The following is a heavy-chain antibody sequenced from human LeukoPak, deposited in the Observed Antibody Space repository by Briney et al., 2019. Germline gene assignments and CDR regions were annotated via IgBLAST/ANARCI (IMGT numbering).Heavy chain of an antibody. CDR3: ASSRTEYSSGPNHDY. CDR2: INHSGST. Sequence: PSETLSLTCPVSGGSISSSSYYWSWIRQPPGKGLEWIGEINHSGSTNCNPSLKSRVIILVDTSKNQISLKLNSVTAADTAVYYCASSRTEYSSGPNHDYWGQGTLVTVSS. V-gene: IGHV4-39*07. D-gene: IGHD5-18*01. CDR1: GGSISSSSYY. J-gene: IGHJ4*02.